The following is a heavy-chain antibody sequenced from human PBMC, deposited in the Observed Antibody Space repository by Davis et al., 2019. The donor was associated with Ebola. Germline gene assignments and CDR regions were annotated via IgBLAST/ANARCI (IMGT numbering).Heavy chain of an antibody. D-gene: IGHD5-18*01. V-gene: IGHV3-66*01. CDR3: AREVDSYGLALTL. Sequence: GESLKISCAVSGFSVSSNFMSWVRQAPGKGLEWVSVIYSGGSTHYADSVKGRFTISRDNSKNTVYLQMSRLRAEDTALYYCAREVDSYGLALTLWGQGTLVTVSS. CDR1: GFSVSSNF. J-gene: IGHJ4*02. CDR2: IYSGGST.